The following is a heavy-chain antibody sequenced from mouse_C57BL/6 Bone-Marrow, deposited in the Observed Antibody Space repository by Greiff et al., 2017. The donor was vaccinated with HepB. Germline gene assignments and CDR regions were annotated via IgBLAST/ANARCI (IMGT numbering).Heavy chain of an antibody. CDR3: AIRLGYWYFDV. CDR2: IWRGGST. Sequence: VKVVESGPGLVQPSQSLSITCTVSGFSLTSYGVHWVRQSPGKGLEWLGVIWRGGSTDYNAAFMSRLSITKDNSKSQVFFKMNSLQADDTAIYYCAIRLGYWYFDVWGTGTTVTVSS. J-gene: IGHJ1*03. V-gene: IGHV2-5*01. CDR1: GFSLTSYG. D-gene: IGHD4-1*01.